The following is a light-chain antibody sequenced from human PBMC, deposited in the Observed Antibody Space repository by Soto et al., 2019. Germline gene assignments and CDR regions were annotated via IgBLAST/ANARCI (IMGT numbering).Light chain of an antibody. CDR1: QSVGSNY. Sequence: EIVLTQSPGTLSLSPGESATLSCRASQSVGSNYLAWSQQTPCQAPRLLLHGASTRATGIPDRFSGSGSGTDFTLTLSRLESEDSAVYYCHQYASSPLTFGQGTRLEIK. CDR3: HQYASSPLT. J-gene: IGKJ5*01. CDR2: GAS. V-gene: IGKV3-20*01.